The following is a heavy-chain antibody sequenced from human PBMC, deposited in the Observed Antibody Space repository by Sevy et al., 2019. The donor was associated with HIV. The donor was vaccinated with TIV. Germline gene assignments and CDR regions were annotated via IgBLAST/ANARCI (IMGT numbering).Heavy chain of an antibody. CDR2: ISYDGSNK. D-gene: IGHD1-1*01. CDR1: GFTFSSYA. V-gene: IGHV3-30*04. J-gene: IGHJ6*02. CDR3: ARDSTGSSEAGYYYGMDV. Sequence: GESLKISCAASGFTFSSYAMHWVRQAPGKGLEWVAVISYDGSNKYYADSVKGRFTISRDNSKNTLYLQMNSLRAEDTAVYYCARDSTGSSEAGYYYGMDVWGQGTTVTVSS.